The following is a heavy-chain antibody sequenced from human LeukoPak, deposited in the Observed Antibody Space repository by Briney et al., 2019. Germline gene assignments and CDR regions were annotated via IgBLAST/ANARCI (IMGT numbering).Heavy chain of an antibody. CDR2: IYYSGDT. J-gene: IGHJ4*02. V-gene: IGHV4-31*02. Sequence: SRTLSLTCTVSGGSISSGDYYWSWIRQHPGKGLEWIGYIYYSGDTYYNPSLKSRVTISVDTSKNQFSLKLSSVTAADTAVYYCARAPRDTNSWYYFDYWGQGTLVSVSS. CDR1: GGSISSGDYY. D-gene: IGHD5-18*01. CDR3: ARAPRDTNSWYYFDY.